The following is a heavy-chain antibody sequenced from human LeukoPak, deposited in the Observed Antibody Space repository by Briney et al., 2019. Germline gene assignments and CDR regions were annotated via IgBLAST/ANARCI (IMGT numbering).Heavy chain of an antibody. CDR3: AKETITMIVVVIGDAFDI. CDR1: GFTFSSYA. D-gene: IGHD3-22*01. Sequence: GGSLRLACAASGFTFSSYAMSWVRQAPGKGLELVSAISGSGGSTYYADSVKGRFTISRDNSKNTLYLQMNSLRAEDTAVYYCAKETITMIVVVIGDAFDIWGQGTMVTVSS. J-gene: IGHJ3*02. CDR2: ISGSGGST. V-gene: IGHV3-23*01.